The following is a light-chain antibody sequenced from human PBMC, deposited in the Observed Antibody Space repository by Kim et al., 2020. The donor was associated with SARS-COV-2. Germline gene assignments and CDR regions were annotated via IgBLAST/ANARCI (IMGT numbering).Light chain of an antibody. Sequence: SSELTQDPAVSVALGQTVRITCQGDSLRSYYASWYQQKPGQAPVLVIYGKNNRPSGIPDRFSGSSSGNTASLTIPGAQAEDEADYFCKSRDSSGNQLVFG. CDR1: SLRSYY. CDR2: GKN. V-gene: IGLV3-19*01. J-gene: IGLJ2*01. CDR3: KSRDSSGNQLV.